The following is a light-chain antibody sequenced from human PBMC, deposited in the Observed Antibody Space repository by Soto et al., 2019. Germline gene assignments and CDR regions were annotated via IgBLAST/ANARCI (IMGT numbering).Light chain of an antibody. CDR1: QDIKKN. Sequence: DIQMTQSPSSLSASVGDRVTITCQASQDIKKNVNWYQQKPGKVPKVLIYDASTLETGVPSRFSGSGSETEFTLTISSLQSEDIATYYCQQYDNLPFTFGPGTKVDIK. CDR3: QQYDNLPFT. J-gene: IGKJ3*01. V-gene: IGKV1-33*01. CDR2: DAS.